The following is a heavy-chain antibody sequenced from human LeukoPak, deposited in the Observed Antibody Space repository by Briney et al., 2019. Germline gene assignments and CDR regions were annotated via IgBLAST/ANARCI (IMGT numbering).Heavy chain of an antibody. J-gene: IGHJ2*01. CDR1: GGTFSSYA. V-gene: IGHV1-69*13. D-gene: IGHD2-15*01. CDR2: IIPIFGTA. CDR3: ARVSRGGWYFDL. Sequence: SVKVSCKASGGTFSSYAISWVRQAPGQGLEWMGGIIPIFGTANYAQKSQGRVTVTADESTSTAYMELSSLRSEDTAVYYCARVSRGGWYFDLWGRGTLVTVSS.